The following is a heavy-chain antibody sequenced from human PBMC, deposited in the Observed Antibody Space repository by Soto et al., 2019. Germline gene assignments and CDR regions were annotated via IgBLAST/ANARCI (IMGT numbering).Heavy chain of an antibody. CDR3: ARGPPSYYDSSGYYKYFDY. Sequence: ASVKVSCKASGYTFTSYGISWVRQAPGQGLEWMGRISAYNGNTNYAQKLQGRVTMTTDTSTSTAYMELRSLRSDDTAVYYCARGPPSYYDSSGYYKYFDYWGQGTLVTVSS. V-gene: IGHV1-18*01. CDR2: ISAYNGNT. CDR1: GYTFTSYG. J-gene: IGHJ4*02. D-gene: IGHD3-22*01.